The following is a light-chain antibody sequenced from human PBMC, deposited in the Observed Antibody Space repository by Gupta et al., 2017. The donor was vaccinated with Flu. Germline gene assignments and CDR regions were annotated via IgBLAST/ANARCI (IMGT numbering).Light chain of an antibody. J-gene: IGKJ3*01. CDR3: QQSVSPPFT. CDR2: SAS. V-gene: IGKV1-39*01. CDR1: QSISSY. Sequence: DIQMTQTPSSLSASVGDRVTITCRASQSISSYLNWYQQKPGKAPKFLIHSASSLQSGVPSRFSGGGSGTDFTLTITSLQPEDFATYYCQQSVSPPFTFGPGTKVDFK.